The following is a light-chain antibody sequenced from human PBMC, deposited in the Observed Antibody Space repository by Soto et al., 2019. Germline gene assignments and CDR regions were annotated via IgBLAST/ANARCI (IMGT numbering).Light chain of an antibody. V-gene: IGKV3-20*01. Sequence: ENVLTQSPGILSLSPGQRATLSCRASQSVGYSYLAWYLQRPGQSPRLLIYGASTRATGIPDRFSGSGSGTDFTLTISRLEPEDFAVYFCQQYGSTPYTFGQGTKLEIK. CDR1: QSVGYSY. J-gene: IGKJ2*01. CDR3: QQYGSTPYT. CDR2: GAS.